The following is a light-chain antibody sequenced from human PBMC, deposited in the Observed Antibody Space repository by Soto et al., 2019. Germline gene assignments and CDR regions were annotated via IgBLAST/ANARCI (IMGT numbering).Light chain of an antibody. CDR2: AAS. V-gene: IGKV1-6*01. Sequence: AIQMTQSPSSLSASVGDRVTITCRASQGVGDDLGWYQQRPGTAPKVLIYAASTLQFGVPSRFSGSGSGTDFTLTISSLQLEDSATYYCLQDHNYPHTFGQGTKVEIK. J-gene: IGKJ1*01. CDR3: LQDHNYPHT. CDR1: QGVGDD.